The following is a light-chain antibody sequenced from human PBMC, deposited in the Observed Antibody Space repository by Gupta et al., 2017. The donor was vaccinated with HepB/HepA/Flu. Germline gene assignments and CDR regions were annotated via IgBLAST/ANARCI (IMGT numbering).Light chain of an antibody. CDR2: DVS. V-gene: IGLV2-23*02. Sequence: SALTQPASVSGSPGQSITISCTGTSSDVGSYNLVSWYQQHPGKAPNLMIYDVSKRPSGVSIRFSGFTSGNTASPTISGLQDEDEAEYFCCSHGGTTPEVGFGGGTKLTVL. CDR3: CSHGGTTPEVG. CDR1: SSDVGSYNL. J-gene: IGLJ2*01.